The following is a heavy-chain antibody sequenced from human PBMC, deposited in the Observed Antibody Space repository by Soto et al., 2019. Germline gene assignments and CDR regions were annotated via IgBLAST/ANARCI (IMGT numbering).Heavy chain of an antibody. J-gene: IGHJ4*02. Sequence: ASVNVSLKSSGYTFTSCYIHWVRRAPGQGLECMAMINPSGGRTKYAQIFQGRVTLTRDTSTGTVDMELSSLTSEDTAIYYCARGPSCGGDCYLFDYWGQGTQVTVSS. D-gene: IGHD2-21*02. CDR2: INPSGGRT. V-gene: IGHV1-46*01. CDR1: GYTFTSCY. CDR3: ARGPSCGGDCYLFDY.